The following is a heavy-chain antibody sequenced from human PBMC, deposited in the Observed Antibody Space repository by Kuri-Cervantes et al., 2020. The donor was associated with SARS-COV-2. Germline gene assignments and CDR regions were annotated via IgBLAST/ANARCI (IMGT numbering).Heavy chain of an antibody. CDR3: AAELVDAFDI. CDR2: ISYDGSNK. CDR1: GFTFSSYG. J-gene: IGHJ3*02. D-gene: IGHD3-10*01. Sequence: GSLRLSCAASGFTFSSYGMHWVRQAPGKGLEWVAVISYDGSNKYYADSVKGRFTISRDNSKNTLYLQMNGLRGEDTAVYYCAAELVDAFDIWGQGTMVTVSS. V-gene: IGHV3-30*03.